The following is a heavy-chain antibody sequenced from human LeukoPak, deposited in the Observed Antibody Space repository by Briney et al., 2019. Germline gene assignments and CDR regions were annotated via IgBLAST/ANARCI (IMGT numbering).Heavy chain of an antibody. J-gene: IGHJ4*02. V-gene: IGHV4-4*07. CDR2: IYTSGNT. CDR1: DGSIRTYY. CDR3: ARGGGCSSTTCYEFDS. Sequence: SETLSLTCTVSDGSIRTYYWSWIRQSAGKGLEWIGRIYTSGNTNYNPSLKSRVTIPVDKSKNQFSLKLSSVTAADTAVYYCARGGGCSSTTCYEFDSWGQGTLVTVSS. D-gene: IGHD2-2*01.